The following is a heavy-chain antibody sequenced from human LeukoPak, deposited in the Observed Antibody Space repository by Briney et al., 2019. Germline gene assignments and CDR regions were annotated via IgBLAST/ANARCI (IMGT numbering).Heavy chain of an antibody. J-gene: IGHJ4*02. CDR3: AKSSYYDSSGYYREYYFDY. CDR1: GFIVSGYY. Sequence: PGGSLRLSCAASGFIVSGYYMTWVRQAPGKGLEWVSLIYSGGTTYYADSVRGRFTISRDSSKNTLYLQMNSLRAEDTAVYYCAKSSYYDSSGYYREYYFDYWGQGTLVTVSS. V-gene: IGHV3-53*01. CDR2: IYSGGTT. D-gene: IGHD3-22*01.